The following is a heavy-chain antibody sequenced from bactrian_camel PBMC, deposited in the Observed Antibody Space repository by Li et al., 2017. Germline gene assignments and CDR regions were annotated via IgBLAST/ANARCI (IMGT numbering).Heavy chain of an antibody. CDR3: ATRGYSFSWLGCTWANDC. D-gene: IGHD5*01. V-gene: IGHV3S31*01. CDR1: GFTDITFSWYA. Sequence: VQLVESGGGLVHPGGSLRLSCAASGFTDITFSWYAMSWVRQAPGKGLEWVSGIDTDHGGGDTYYADSVKGRFTISRDNGKNTLYLQMNSLQAEDTAVYYCATRGYSFSWLGCTWANDCWGQGTQVTVS. J-gene: IGHJ4*01. CDR2: IDTDHGGGDT.